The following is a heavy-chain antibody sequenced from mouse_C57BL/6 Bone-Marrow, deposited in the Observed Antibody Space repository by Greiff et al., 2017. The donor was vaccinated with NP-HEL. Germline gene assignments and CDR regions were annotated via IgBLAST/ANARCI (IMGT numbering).Heavy chain of an antibody. V-gene: IGHV1-42*01. D-gene: IGHD2-4*01. CDR3: ARHYDYEYAMDY. J-gene: IGHJ4*01. Sequence: EVHLVESGPELVKPGASVKISCKASGYSFTGYYMNWVKQSPEKSLEWIGEINPSTGGTTYNQKFKAKATLTVDKSSSTAYMQLKSLTSEDSAVYYCARHYDYEYAMDYWGQGTSVTVSS. CDR1: GYSFTGYY. CDR2: INPSTGGT.